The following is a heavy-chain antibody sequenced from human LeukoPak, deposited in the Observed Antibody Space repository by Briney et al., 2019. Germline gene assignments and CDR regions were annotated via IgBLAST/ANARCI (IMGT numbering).Heavy chain of an antibody. V-gene: IGHV5-51*01. Sequence: GESLKISCQASGYTFTNYWIGWVRQMPGKGLEWMGIIYPDDSRTKYSPSFQGQVTMSVDKSISTAYLQWSSLKASDTAIYYCARPNYGSADYWGQGTLLTVSS. J-gene: IGHJ4*02. CDR2: IYPDDSRT. D-gene: IGHD3-10*01. CDR3: ARPNYGSADY. CDR1: GYTFTNYW.